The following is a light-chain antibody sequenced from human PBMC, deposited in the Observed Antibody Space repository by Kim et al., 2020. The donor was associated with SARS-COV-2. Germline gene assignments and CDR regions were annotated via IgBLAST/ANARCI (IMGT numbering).Light chain of an antibody. CDR3: QQYNSSPPIT. V-gene: IGKV3-15*01. J-gene: IGKJ4*01. CDR1: QNVISD. Sequence: EIVVTQSPATLSLSPGERVTLSCETSQNVISDLAWHQQRPGQAPRLLIYRASTRATGIPARFSGSGSGTEFTLTISSLQSEDFAVYYCQQYNSSPPITFGGGTKVEIK. CDR2: RAS.